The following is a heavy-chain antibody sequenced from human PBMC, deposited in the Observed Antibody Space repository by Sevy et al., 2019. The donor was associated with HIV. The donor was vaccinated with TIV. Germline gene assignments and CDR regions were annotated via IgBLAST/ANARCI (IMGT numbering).Heavy chain of an antibody. CDR3: ARDLIGYCSSTSCYIPNQTYYYYGMDV. CDR2: ISYDGSSK. D-gene: IGHD2-2*02. CDR1: GFTFSSYA. V-gene: IGHV3-30*04. J-gene: IGHJ6*02. Sequence: GGSLRLSCAASGFTFSSYAMHWVRQAPGKGLEWVAVISYDGSSKYDEDSVKGRFTISRDNSKNTLYLQMNSLRAEDTAVYYCARDLIGYCSSTSCYIPNQTYYYYGMDVWGQGTTVTVSS.